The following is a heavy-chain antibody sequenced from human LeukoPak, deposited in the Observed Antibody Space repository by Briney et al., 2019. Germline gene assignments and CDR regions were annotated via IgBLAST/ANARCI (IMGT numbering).Heavy chain of an antibody. CDR1: GFTFSDYG. D-gene: IGHD6-25*01. CDR3: TRVATAGTGTDY. V-gene: IGHV3-33*03. Sequence: GGSLRLSCAASGFTFSDYGMRWVRQAPGKGLECLSVIWSGGSIADYAESVRGRFTISRDNSKNTVYLQMNRLRAEDTAIYFCTRVATAGTGTDYWGQGTLVTVSS. CDR2: IWSGGSIA. J-gene: IGHJ4*02.